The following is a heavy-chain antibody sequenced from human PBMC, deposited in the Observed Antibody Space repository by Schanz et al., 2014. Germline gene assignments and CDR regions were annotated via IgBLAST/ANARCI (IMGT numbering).Heavy chain of an antibody. CDR1: GFTFSNYI. D-gene: IGHD4-17*01. CDR3: AKDMHKDYGGKPQAFDI. CDR2: ISYDGSNK. V-gene: IGHV3-30*04. J-gene: IGHJ3*02. Sequence: QVQLVESGGGVFQPGGSLRLSCAASGFTFSNYIMHWVRQAPGKGLDWVATISYDGSNKYYGDSVKGRFTISRDNSKNTLYLQMNSLRVEDTALYYCAKDMHKDYGGKPQAFDIWGQGTMVTVSS.